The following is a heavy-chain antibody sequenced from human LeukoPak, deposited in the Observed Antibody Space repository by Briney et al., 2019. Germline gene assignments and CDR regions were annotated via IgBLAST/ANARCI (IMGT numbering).Heavy chain of an antibody. V-gene: IGHV1-18*01. D-gene: IGHD4-17*01. CDR1: GYSFDKLG. CDR2: ISGHNGNT. CDR3: VRVGSAYGDPLEFDF. Sequence: ASVKVSCKASGYSFDKLGISWVRQAPGRGREWMGWISGHNGNTDSAQKFQDRVTMTTDNSMTPAYLELRTLRSDDTAVYFCVRVGSAYGDPLEFDFWGQGTLVTVSS. J-gene: IGHJ4*02.